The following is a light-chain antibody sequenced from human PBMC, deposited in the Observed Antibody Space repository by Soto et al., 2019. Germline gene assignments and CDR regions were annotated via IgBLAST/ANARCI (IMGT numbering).Light chain of an antibody. CDR2: EGS. CDR1: SSDVGSSNL. Sequence: QSALTQPASVSGSPGQSITISCTGTSSDVGSSNLVSWYQQHPGKAPKLMIYEGSKRPSGVSNRFSGSKSGNTASLTVSGLRSEDEADYYCAAWDDSLSGWVFGGGTKLTVL. CDR3: AAWDDSLSGWV. J-gene: IGLJ3*02. V-gene: IGLV2-23*01.